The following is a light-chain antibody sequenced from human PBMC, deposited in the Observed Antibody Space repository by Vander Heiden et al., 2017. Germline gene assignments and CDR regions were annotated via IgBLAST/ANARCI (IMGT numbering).Light chain of an antibody. J-gene: IGKJ1*01. CDR1: QSVRSSY. V-gene: IGKV3-20*01. CDR2: GTS. CDR3: QQDGSSLT. Sequence: EIVLTQSPGTLSLSPGERATLSCRASQSVRSSYLAWYQQKPGQAPRLLIYGTSSRATGIPDRFSGTGSGTDFTLTISRLEPEDFAVYYWQQDGSSLTFGQGTKVEFK.